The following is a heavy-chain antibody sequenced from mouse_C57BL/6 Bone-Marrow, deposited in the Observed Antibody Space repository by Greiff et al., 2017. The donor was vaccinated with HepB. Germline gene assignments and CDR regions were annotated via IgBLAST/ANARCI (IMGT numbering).Heavy chain of an antibody. D-gene: IGHD1-1*01. CDR1: GYTFTSYW. CDR3: ARGGGSSHWYFDV. J-gene: IGHJ1*03. V-gene: IGHV1-52*01. CDR2: IDPSDSET. Sequence: VQLQQPGAELVRPGSSVKLSCKASGYTFTSYWMHWVKQRPIQGLEWIGNIDPSDSETHYNQKFKDKATLTVDKSSSTAYMQLSSLTSEDSAVYYCARGGGSSHWYFDVWGTGTTVTVSS.